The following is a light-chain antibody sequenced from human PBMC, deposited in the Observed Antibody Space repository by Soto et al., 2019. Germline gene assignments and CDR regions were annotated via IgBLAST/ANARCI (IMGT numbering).Light chain of an antibody. Sequence: EIVMTQSPATLSVSPGERATLSCRASQSVSSNLAWYQQKPGQAPRLLIYGASTRASGIPARFSGSGSGTEFTPPISSLQSEDFAVYYCQQYNNWPPCTFGQGTNLEIK. J-gene: IGKJ2*02. CDR1: QSVSSN. CDR2: GAS. V-gene: IGKV3-15*01. CDR3: QQYNNWPPCT.